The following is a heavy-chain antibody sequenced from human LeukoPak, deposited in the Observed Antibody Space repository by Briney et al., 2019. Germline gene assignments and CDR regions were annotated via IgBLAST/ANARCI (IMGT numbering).Heavy chain of an antibody. D-gene: IGHD3-22*01. CDR2: IIPILGIA. CDR1: GGTFSSYA. Sequence: GASVKVSCKASGGTFSSYAISWVQQAPGQGLEWMGRIIPILGIANYAQKFQGRVTITADKSTSTAYMELSSLRSEDTAVYYCARGPFYYDSSGSPSVIWLDPWGQGTLVTVSS. J-gene: IGHJ5*02. V-gene: IGHV1-69*04. CDR3: ARGPFYYDSSGSPSVIWLDP.